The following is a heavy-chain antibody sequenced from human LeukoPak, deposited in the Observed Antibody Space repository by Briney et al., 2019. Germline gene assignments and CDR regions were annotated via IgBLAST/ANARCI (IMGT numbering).Heavy chain of an antibody. CDR1: GGSISSSSYY. CDR2: IYYSGST. CDR3: ASQLGIAAAGNYFDY. V-gene: IGHV4-39*07. J-gene: IGHJ4*02. Sequence: SETLSLTCTVSGGSISSSSYYWGWIRQPPGKGLEWIGSIYYSGSTYYDPSLKSRVTISVDTSKNQFSLKLSSVTAADTAVYYCASQLGIAAAGNYFDYWGQGTLVTVSS. D-gene: IGHD6-13*01.